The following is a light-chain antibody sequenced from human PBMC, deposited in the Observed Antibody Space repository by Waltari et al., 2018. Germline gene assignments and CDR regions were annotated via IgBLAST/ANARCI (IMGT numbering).Light chain of an antibody. V-gene: IGKV3-15*01. CDR3: QQYNKWPPYT. Sequence: IVMTQSPATLSVSPGEGATLSCRASQSVSSNLAWYQQKPGQAPRLLIHDVSTRAIGIPARFSGSGSGTEFTLTISSLQSEDFAVYYCQQYNKWPPYTFGQGTKLEIK. J-gene: IGKJ2*01. CDR2: DVS. CDR1: QSVSSN.